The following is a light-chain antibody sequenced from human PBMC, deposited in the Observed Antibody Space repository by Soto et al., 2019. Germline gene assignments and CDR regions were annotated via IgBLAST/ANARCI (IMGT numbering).Light chain of an antibody. Sequence: QSALTQPPSASGSPGQSVTISCTGTSGDVGGYNYVSWFHQHPGKAPKLMIYEVTKRPSGVPDRFSGSKSGNTASLTVSGLQAEDEADYYCSSYAGSNNLLFGGGTKVTVL. V-gene: IGLV2-8*01. CDR2: EVT. J-gene: IGLJ3*02. CDR3: SSYAGSNNLL. CDR1: SGDVGGYNY.